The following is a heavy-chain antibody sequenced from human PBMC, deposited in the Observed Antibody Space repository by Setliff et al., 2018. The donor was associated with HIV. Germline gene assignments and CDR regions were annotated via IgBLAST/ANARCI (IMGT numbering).Heavy chain of an antibody. J-gene: IGHJ4*02. CDR1: GGSISSDTYY. Sequence: LSLTCTVSGGSISSDTYYWSWIRQPAGKGLEWIGHIYPSGSTNYNPSLKSRVTISVDTSKNQFSLKLSSVTAADTAVYYCARGERSYGGNFFDHWGQGTLGTSPQ. V-gene: IGHV4-61*09. CDR3: ARGERSYGGNFFDH. CDR2: IYPSGST. D-gene: IGHD4-17*01.